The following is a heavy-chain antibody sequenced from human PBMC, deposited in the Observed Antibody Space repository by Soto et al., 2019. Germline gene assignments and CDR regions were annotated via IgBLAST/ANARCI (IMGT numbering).Heavy chain of an antibody. Sequence: GGSVKGCFKASGLAFTSSALQLVRQARGQRLEWIGWIVVGSGNTNYAQKFQERVTITRDMSTSTAYMELSSLRSEDTAVYYCAAIGTNYYDSSGPESWGQGTLVTVSS. J-gene: IGHJ4*02. CDR3: AAIGTNYYDSSGPES. V-gene: IGHV1-58*01. CDR2: IVVGSGNT. D-gene: IGHD3-22*01. CDR1: GLAFTSSA.